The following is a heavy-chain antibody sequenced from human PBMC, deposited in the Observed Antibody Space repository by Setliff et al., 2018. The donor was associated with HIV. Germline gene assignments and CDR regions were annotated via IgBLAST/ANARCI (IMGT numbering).Heavy chain of an antibody. CDR1: GGSIRSSSYY. J-gene: IGHJ6*02. Sequence: PSETLSLTCTVAGGSIRSSSYYWDWLRQPPGKGLEWIGSIYYSGSTYSNPSLKSRVAISVDTSKNQFSLKLSSVTAADTAVYYWARRASTRYVRSTSCYDLYYGMDVWGQGTTVTVSS. V-gene: IGHV4-39*01. CDR3: ARRASTRYVRSTSCYDLYYGMDV. D-gene: IGHD2-2*01. CDR2: IYYSGST.